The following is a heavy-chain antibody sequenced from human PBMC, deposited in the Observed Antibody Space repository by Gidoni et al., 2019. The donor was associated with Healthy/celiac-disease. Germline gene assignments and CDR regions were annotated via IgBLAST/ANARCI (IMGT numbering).Heavy chain of an antibody. J-gene: IGHJ6*02. CDR1: GRSFSGYY. CDR3: ARSRARPGSNYYYGMDV. Sequence: QVQLQQWGAGLLKPSAPLSLTCAVYGRSFSGYYWSWIRQPPGKGLEWIGEINHSGSTNYNPSLKSRVTISVDTSKNQFSLKLSSVTAADTAVYYCARSRARPGSNYYYGMDVWGQGTTVTVSS. CDR2: INHSGST. V-gene: IGHV4-34*01. D-gene: IGHD6-6*01.